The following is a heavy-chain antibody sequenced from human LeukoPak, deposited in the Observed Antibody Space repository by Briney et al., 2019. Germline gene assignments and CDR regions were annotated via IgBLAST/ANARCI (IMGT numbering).Heavy chain of an antibody. D-gene: IGHD1-1*01. Sequence: GGPLSLCYSAAGFSFSSYAMSGVRQPPGKGLNGVSRFPGTCSTTHYAESVKGGFTISRDNSRNTLYLQMNSLRVEDTAVYYCARQPNWNDLGRFDPWGQGTLVTVSS. J-gene: IGHJ5*02. CDR1: GFSFSSYA. CDR3: ARQPNWNDLGRFDP. CDR2: FPGTCSTT. V-gene: IGHV3-23*01.